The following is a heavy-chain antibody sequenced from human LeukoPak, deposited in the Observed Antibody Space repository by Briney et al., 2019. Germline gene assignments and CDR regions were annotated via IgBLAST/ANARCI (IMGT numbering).Heavy chain of an antibody. CDR3: ERDPYGSGSYYYYYYYMGV. D-gene: IGHD3-10*01. Sequence: SETLSLTCTVSGGSISSYYWSWIRQPPGKGLEWIGYVYYSGSTNYNPSLKSRVTISVDTSKNQFSLKLSSVTAADTAVYYCERDPYGSGSYYYYYYYMGVWGKGTTVTVSS. J-gene: IGHJ6*03. CDR1: GGSISSYY. V-gene: IGHV4-59*12. CDR2: VYYSGST.